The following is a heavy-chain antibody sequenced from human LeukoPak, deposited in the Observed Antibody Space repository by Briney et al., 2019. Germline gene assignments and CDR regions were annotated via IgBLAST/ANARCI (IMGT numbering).Heavy chain of an antibody. Sequence: GASVKVSCKASGGTFSSYTISWVRQAPGQGLEWMGRIIPILGIANYEQKLQGRVTITADKSTSTAYMELSSLRSEDTAVYYCARAEGQWELRYWGQGTLVTVSS. D-gene: IGHD1-26*01. V-gene: IGHV1-69*02. CDR3: ARAEGQWELRY. J-gene: IGHJ4*02. CDR2: IIPILGIA. CDR1: GGTFSSYT.